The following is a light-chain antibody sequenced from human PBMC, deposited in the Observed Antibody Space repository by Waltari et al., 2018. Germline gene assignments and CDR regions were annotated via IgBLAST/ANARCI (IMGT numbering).Light chain of an antibody. J-gene: IGLJ3*02. CDR3: SSSAGSNSWV. CDR2: EVN. Sequence: QSALPQPPHPSGSPGQSVTISCTGPTSAVGGFNFVPWYQKHPGKAPKVMIYEVNKRPSGVPDRFSGSKSGNTASLTVSGLQAEDEADYYCSSSAGSNSWVFGGGTKLTVL. CDR1: TSAVGGFNF. V-gene: IGLV2-8*01.